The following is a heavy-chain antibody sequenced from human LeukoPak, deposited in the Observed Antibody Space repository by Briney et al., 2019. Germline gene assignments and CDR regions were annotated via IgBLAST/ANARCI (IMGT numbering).Heavy chain of an antibody. V-gene: IGHV4-34*01. CDR1: GGSFSGYY. D-gene: IGHD5-18*01. CDR2: INHSGST. CDR3: ARVGYRYLMIDWSRTGLGAYPTKYYYHMDV. J-gene: IGHJ6*03. Sequence: SETLSLTCTVYGGSFSGYYWSWIRQPPGKGLGWIGEINHSGSTNYNPSLKSRVTISGDTSKNQFSLKLSSVTAADTAVYFCARVGYRYLMIDWSRTGLGAYPTKYYYHMDVWGKGTTVTVSS.